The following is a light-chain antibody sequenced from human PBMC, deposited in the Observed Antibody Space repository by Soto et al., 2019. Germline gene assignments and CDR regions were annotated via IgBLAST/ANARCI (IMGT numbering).Light chain of an antibody. CDR2: GAS. CDR1: QSVSSN. J-gene: IGKJ1*01. CDR3: QQYNNWPVA. V-gene: IGKV3-15*01. Sequence: EIVMTQSPATLSVSPGERATLSCRASQSVSSNLAWYQQKPGQAPRLLIYGASTRATGIPARFSGSGSGTEFTFTISSLQSEDFAVYYCQQYNNWPVAFGQGTKVEIK.